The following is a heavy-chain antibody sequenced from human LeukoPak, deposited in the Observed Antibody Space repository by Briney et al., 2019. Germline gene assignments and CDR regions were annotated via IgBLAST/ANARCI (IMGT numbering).Heavy chain of an antibody. J-gene: IGHJ6*02. CDR1: GYTFSTYG. D-gene: IGHD6-25*01. Sequence: ASVKVSCKASGYTFSTYGISWVRQAPGQGLEWMGWINNYAQKFQGRVTMTTETSTSTAYMELRSLRSDDTAVYYCARERGIAAPGTDYYYGMDVWGQGTMVTVSS. CDR2: IN. V-gene: IGHV1-18*01. CDR3: ARERGIAAPGTDYYYGMDV.